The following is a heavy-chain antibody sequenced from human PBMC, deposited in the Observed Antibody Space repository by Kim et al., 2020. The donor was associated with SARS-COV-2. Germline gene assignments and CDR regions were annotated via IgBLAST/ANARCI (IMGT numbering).Heavy chain of an antibody. D-gene: IGHD3-9*01. J-gene: IGHJ2*01. CDR3: ARDKRGSYDSLTGSYRDWYFDL. Sequence: SETLSLTCTVTGDSISSNTWWSWVRQPPGKGLEWIGEIYHGGSTNYNPSLKSRVTISVDKSKNQFSLKLSSVTAADTAVYYCARDKRGSYDSLTGSYRDWYFDLWGRGTLVTVSS. V-gene: IGHV4-4*02. CDR1: GDSISSNTW. CDR2: IYHGGST.